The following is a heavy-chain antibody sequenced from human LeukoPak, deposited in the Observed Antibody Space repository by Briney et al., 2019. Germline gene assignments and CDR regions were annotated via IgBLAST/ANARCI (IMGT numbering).Heavy chain of an antibody. CDR3: AGRYYDYVWGSYRPKSFDY. V-gene: IGHV4-34*01. D-gene: IGHD3-16*02. J-gene: IGHJ4*02. CDR1: GGSFSGYY. CDR2: INHSGST. Sequence: SETLSLTCAVYGGSFSGYYWSWLRQPPGKGLEWIGEINHSGSTNYNPSLKSRVTISVDTSKNQFSLKPSSVTAADTAVYYCAGRYYDYVWGSYRPKSFDYWGQGTLVTVSS.